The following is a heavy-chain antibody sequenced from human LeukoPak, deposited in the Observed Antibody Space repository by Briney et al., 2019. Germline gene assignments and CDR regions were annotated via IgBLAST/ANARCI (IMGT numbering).Heavy chain of an antibody. V-gene: IGHV3-7*01. CDR2: IKQDGSEK. J-gene: IGHJ4*02. Sequence: GGSLRLSCAASGFTFSSYWMSWVRHAPGKGLEWVSNIKQDGSEKYYVDSVKVRFTISRDNAKNSLYLQMNSLRAEDTAVYYCARRPIIAIAVADYWGEGTLVTVSS. CDR1: GFTFSSYW. CDR3: ARRPIIAIAVADY. D-gene: IGHD6-19*01.